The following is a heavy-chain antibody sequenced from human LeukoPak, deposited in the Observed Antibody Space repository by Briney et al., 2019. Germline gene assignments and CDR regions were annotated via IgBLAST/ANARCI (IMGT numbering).Heavy chain of an antibody. D-gene: IGHD3-16*01. CDR3: ARRRTIGDYDY. CDR2: ISYDGSSA. V-gene: IGHV3-74*01. CDR1: GFTFSNYW. Sequence: PGGSLRLSCAASGFTFSNYWMHWVRQAPGKGLMWAARISYDGSSADHADSVKGRFTISRDNAKNTLYLQMNSLRVEDTGVYYCARRRTIGDYDYWGQGTLVTVSS. J-gene: IGHJ4*02.